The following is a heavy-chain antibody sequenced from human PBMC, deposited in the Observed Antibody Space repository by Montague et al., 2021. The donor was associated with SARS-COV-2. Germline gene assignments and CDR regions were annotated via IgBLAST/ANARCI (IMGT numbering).Heavy chain of an antibody. D-gene: IGHD1-20*01. CDR1: GGSISGCY. J-gene: IGHJ4*02. CDR3: VREQGRSNWNYPDY. V-gene: IGHV4-4*07. Sequence: SETLSLTCTVSGGSISGCYWCWFWMSAGTGLGWIGRICNRRSTRTNPSLKRRVTMSVDTSKNPFSLNLSSVTATDTAVYYCVREQGRSNWNYPDYWGQGTLVTVSS. CDR2: ICNRRST.